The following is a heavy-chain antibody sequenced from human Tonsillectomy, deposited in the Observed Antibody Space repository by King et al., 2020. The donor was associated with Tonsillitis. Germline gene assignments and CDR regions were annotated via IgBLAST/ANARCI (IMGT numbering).Heavy chain of an antibody. J-gene: IGHJ6*02. CDR2: IYYSGNT. V-gene: IGHV4-39*02. Sequence: QLQESGPGLVKPSETLSLTCTVSCGSVSSSTHYWVWIRQPPGKGLEGIGTIYYSGNTNYNPSLKSRLIMSIDTSQNRFSLKLSSVTATDTAVYYCARTYCSTTSCHYYYGMDVWGQGTTVTVSS. D-gene: IGHD2-2*01. CDR3: ARTYCSTTSCHYYYGMDV. CDR1: CGSVSSSTHY.